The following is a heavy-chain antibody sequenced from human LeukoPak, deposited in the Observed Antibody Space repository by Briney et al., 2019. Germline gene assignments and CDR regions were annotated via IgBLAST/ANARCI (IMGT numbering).Heavy chain of an antibody. CDR3: ARGANPIAAAGTRYYYYYYLDV. CDR2: INHSGST. Sequence: SETLSLTCAVYGGSFSGYYWSWIRQPPGKGLEWIGEINHSGSTNYNPSLKSRVTISVDTSKNQFSLKLSSVTAADTAVYYRARGANPIAAAGTRYYYYYYLDVWGKVATVTVSS. V-gene: IGHV4-34*01. D-gene: IGHD6-13*01. CDR1: GGSFSGYY. J-gene: IGHJ6*03.